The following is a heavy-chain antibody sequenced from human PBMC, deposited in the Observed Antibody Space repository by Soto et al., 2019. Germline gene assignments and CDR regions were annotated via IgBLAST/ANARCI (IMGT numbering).Heavy chain of an antibody. J-gene: IGHJ4*02. D-gene: IGHD6-6*01. CDR2: INAGNGNT. Sequence: VSVNVSCKAFGYTFTSYAMHWVSQAPGQSLEWMGCINAGNGNTKYSQKFQGRVTITRDTSASTAYMELSSLRSKDMAVYYWVRISGDSSSSFVHFFDYWGQGTLVTLSS. V-gene: IGHV1-3*01. CDR1: GYTFTSYA. CDR3: VRISGDSSSSFVHFFDY.